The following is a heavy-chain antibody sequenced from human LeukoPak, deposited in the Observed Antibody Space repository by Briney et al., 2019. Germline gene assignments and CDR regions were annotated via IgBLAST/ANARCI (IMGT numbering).Heavy chain of an antibody. D-gene: IGHD4-17*01. V-gene: IGHV1-18*01. Sequence: ASVKVSCKASGYTFTSYGISWVRLAPGQGLEWMGWISAYNGDTNYAQKLQDRVTMTTDTSTSTAYMELRSLRSDDTAVYYCARGRKDYGDYYFNYWGQGILVTVSS. J-gene: IGHJ4*02. CDR3: ARGRKDYGDYYFNY. CDR1: GYTFTSYG. CDR2: ISAYNGDT.